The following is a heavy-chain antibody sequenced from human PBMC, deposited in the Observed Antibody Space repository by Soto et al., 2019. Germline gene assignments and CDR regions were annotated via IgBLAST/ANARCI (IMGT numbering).Heavy chain of an antibody. CDR1: GVTFSSYA. J-gene: IGHJ4*02. Sequence: GGSLRLSCAASGVTFSSYAMSWVRQAPGKGLEWVSAISGSGGSTYYADSVKGRFTISRDNSKNTLYLQMNSLRAEDTAVYYCAPKNSGYYRAPFDYWGQGTLVTVSS. CDR3: APKNSGYYRAPFDY. CDR2: ISGSGGST. D-gene: IGHD3-22*01. V-gene: IGHV3-23*01.